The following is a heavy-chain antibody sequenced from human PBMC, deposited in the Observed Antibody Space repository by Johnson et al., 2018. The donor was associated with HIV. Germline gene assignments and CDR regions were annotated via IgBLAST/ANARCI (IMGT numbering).Heavy chain of an antibody. D-gene: IGHD5-18*01. Sequence: QVQLVESGGGLVQPGGSLRLSCAASGFTFSSYAMSWVRQAPGKGLEWVAVISYDGSNKYYADSVKGRFTISRDNSKNTLYLQMNSLRAEDTAVYYCARAYSYGAFDIWGLGTKVTVSS. J-gene: IGHJ3*02. CDR1: GFTFSSYA. CDR2: ISYDGSNK. CDR3: ARAYSYGAFDI. V-gene: IGHV3-30*04.